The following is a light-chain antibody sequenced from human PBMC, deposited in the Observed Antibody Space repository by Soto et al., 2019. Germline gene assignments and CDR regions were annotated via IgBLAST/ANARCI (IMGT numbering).Light chain of an antibody. J-gene: IGLJ1*01. Sequence: QSAPTQPASVSGSPGQSITISCTGASSDVGTYNRVSWYQQHPGKAPKLMIYEGSKRPSAVSNRFSGSKSGNPASLTISGLQAEDEADYYCCSYAGFYVFGTGTKLTVL. CDR3: CSYAGFYV. CDR2: EGS. V-gene: IGLV2-23*01. CDR1: SSDVGTYNR.